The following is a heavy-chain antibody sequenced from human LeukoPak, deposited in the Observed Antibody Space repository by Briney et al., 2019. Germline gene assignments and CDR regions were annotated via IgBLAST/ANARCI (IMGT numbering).Heavy chain of an antibody. CDR2: ISGSGGST. D-gene: IGHD3-22*01. CDR3: AKFLAGYYYDSSGYYDY. CDR1: GFTFSSYA. V-gene: IGHV3-23*01. J-gene: IGHJ4*02. Sequence: GGSLRLSCAASGFTFSSYAMSWVRQAPGKGLEWASAISGSGGSTYYADSVKGRFTISRDNSKNTLYLQMNSLRAEDTAVYYCAKFLAGYYYDSSGYYDYWGQGTLVTVSS.